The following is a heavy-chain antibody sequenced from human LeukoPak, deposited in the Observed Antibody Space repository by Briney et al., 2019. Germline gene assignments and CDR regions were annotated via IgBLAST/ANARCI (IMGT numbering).Heavy chain of an antibody. CDR2: IYYSGTT. D-gene: IGHD1-14*01. CDR3: ARAKHDNRNWFDP. V-gene: IGHV4-30-4*01. J-gene: IGHJ5*02. Sequence: PSETLSLTCTVSGGSISSGDYYWSWLRQPPGKGLEWIVYIYYSGTTYYNPSLKSRVTISIDTSKNQFSLKLSSVTAADTAVYYCARAKHDNRNWFDPWGQGTLVTISS. CDR1: GGSISSGDYY.